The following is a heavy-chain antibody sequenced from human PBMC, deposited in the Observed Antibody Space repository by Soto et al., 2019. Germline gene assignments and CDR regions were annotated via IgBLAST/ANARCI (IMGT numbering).Heavy chain of an antibody. D-gene: IGHD3-22*01. CDR3: ASKTKYYYDSSGYYSAGFDP. CDR2: IYHSGST. V-gene: IGHV4-4*02. J-gene: IGHJ5*02. Sequence: QVQLQESGPGLVKPSGTLSLTCAVSGGSISSSNWWSWVRQPPGKGLEWIGEIYHSGSTNYNPSLKSRVTISVGKSKNQFSLKLSSVTAADTAVYYCASKTKYYYDSSGYYSAGFDPWGQGTLVTVSS. CDR1: GGSISSSNW.